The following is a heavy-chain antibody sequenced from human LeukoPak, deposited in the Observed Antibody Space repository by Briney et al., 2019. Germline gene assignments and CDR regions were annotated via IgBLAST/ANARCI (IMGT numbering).Heavy chain of an antibody. V-gene: IGHV3-23*01. J-gene: IGHJ3*02. D-gene: IGHD2-2*01. CDR2: ITGSGDTS. Sequence: PGGSLRLSCAASGFTFSSYAMSWVRQAPGEGLEWVSGITGSGDTSYYADSVKGRFTISRDNSKNTLYLQMNSLRAEDTAIYYCARDVPLGEHCSRTSCLGAFDIWGQGTMVTVSS. CDR1: GFTFSSYA. CDR3: ARDVPLGEHCSRTSCLGAFDI.